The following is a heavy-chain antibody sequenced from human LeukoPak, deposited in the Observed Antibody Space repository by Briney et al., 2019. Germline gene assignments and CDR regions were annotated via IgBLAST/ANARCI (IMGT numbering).Heavy chain of an antibody. J-gene: IGHJ4*02. Sequence: LSGGSLRLSCAASGFTFSSYEMNWVRQAPGKGLEWVSYISSSGSTIYYADSVKGRFTISRDNAKNSLYLQMNSLRAEDTAVYYCARDYRGAAGGRFDYWGQGTLVTVSS. CDR3: ARDYRGAAGGRFDY. CDR2: ISSSGSTI. D-gene: IGHD6-13*01. CDR1: GFTFSSYE. V-gene: IGHV3-48*03.